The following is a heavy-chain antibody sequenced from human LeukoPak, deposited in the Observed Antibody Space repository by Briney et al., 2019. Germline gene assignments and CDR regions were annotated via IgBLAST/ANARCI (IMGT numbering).Heavy chain of an antibody. J-gene: IGHJ6*04. CDR1: GVSFSGYY. V-gene: IGHV4-34*01. D-gene: IGHD3-3*01. CDR3: ARDYDFWSGFRWVPGTMDV. CDR2: INHSGST. Sequence: SETLSLTRAVYGVSFSGYYWSWIRQPPGKELNRMGEINHSGSTNYQPSLQNRVTISVDTSKNQFALKLSSVTAADTAVYYCARDYDFWSGFRWVPGTMDVWGEGTTVTVSS.